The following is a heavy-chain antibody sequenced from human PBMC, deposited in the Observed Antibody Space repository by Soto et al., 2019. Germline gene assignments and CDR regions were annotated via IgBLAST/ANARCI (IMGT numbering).Heavy chain of an antibody. CDR3: ARDPGYASGWYCDS. V-gene: IGHV1-18*01. D-gene: IGHD6-19*01. CDR1: GYTFTSYG. Sequence: QVQLVQSGAEVKKPGASVRVSCKTSGYTFTSYGISWVRQAPGQGLAWMGWISTYNGNTMYAQKIQDRVTMTTDTSTNTAYMDLRSLRSDDTAIYYCARDPGYASGWYCDSWGQGTLVTVSS. J-gene: IGHJ4*02. CDR2: ISTYNGNT.